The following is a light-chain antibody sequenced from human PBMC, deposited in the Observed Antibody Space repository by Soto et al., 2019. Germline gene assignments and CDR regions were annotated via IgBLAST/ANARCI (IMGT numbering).Light chain of an antibody. V-gene: IGKV1-39*01. Sequence: DIQMTQSPSSLSASVGDRVTITCRASQSISIYLNWYQQKPGKAPKLLIYAASSLRSGVPSRFSADGSGTDFTLTISSLQPEDFATYYCQQSSSTPPFTFGPGTKVDIK. J-gene: IGKJ3*01. CDR1: QSISIY. CDR2: AAS. CDR3: QQSSSTPPFT.